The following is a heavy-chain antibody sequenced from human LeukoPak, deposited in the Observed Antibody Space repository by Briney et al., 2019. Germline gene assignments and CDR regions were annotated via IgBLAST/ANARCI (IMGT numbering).Heavy chain of an antibody. Sequence: GGSLRLSCAASGFTFSSYAMSWVRQAPGKGLEWVSAISGRGGSTYYADSVKGRFTISRDNSKNTLYLQMNSLGAEDTAVYYCAKGDIVVVPAANWFDPWGQGTLVTVSS. CDR2: ISGRGGST. CDR1: GFTFSSYA. V-gene: IGHV3-23*01. D-gene: IGHD2-2*01. J-gene: IGHJ5*02. CDR3: AKGDIVVVPAANWFDP.